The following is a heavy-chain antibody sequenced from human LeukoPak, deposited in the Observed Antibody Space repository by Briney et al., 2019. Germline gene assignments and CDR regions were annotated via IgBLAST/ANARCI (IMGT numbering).Heavy chain of an antibody. CDR2: IDYSGST. D-gene: IGHD1-26*01. V-gene: IGHV4-39*01. CDR3: ARRSWQNWFDP. J-gene: IGHJ5*02. CDR1: GGSISSSSYY. Sequence: PSETLSLTCTVSGGSISSSSYYWGWIRQPPGKGLEWIGSIDYSGSTYYNPSLKSRVTISVDTSKNQFSLKLSSVTAADTAVYYCARRSWQNWFDPWGQGTLVTVSS.